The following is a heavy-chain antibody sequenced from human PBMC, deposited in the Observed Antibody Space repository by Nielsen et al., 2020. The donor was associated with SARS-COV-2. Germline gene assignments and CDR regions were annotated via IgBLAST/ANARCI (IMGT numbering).Heavy chain of an antibody. V-gene: IGHV3-49*04. CDR2: IRSKAYGGTT. Sequence: GGSLRLSCTASGFTFDDYAMSWVRQAPGEGLEWVGFIRSKAYGGTTEYAASVKGRFTISRDDSKSIAYLQMNSLKTEDTAVYYCTPGGRYSSSWSPNGYWGQGTLVTVSS. J-gene: IGHJ4*02. CDR3: TPGGRYSSSWSPNGY. CDR1: GFTFDDYA. D-gene: IGHD6-13*01.